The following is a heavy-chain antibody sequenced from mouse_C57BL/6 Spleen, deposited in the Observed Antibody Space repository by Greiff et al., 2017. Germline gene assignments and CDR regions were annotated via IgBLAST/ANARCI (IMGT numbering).Heavy chain of an antibody. Sequence: EVKVEESGGGLVKPGGSLKLSCAASGFTFSDYGMHWVRQAPEKGLEWVAYISSGSSTIYYADTVKGRFTISRDNAKNTLFLQMTSLRSEDTAMYYCARNYASSDPYFDVWGTGTTVTVSS. CDR1: GFTFSDYG. CDR3: ARNYASSDPYFDV. D-gene: IGHD1-1*01. J-gene: IGHJ1*03. V-gene: IGHV5-17*01. CDR2: ISSGSSTI.